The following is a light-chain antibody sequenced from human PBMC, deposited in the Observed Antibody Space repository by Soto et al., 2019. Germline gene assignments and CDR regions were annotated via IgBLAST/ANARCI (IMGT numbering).Light chain of an antibody. J-gene: IGLJ1*01. CDR3: SSYTTCNLRQIV. CDR2: DVS. Sequence: QSVLTQPASVSGSPGQSITISCTGTSSDVGGYNYVSWYQHHPGKAPKLMIFDVSNRPSGVSNRFSGSKSGNTASLTISGLQPEDEADYYCSSYTTCNLRQIVFVPGTKVTVL. V-gene: IGLV2-14*03. CDR1: SSDVGGYNY.